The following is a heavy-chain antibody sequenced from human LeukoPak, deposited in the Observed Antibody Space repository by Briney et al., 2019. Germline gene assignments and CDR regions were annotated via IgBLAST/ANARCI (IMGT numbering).Heavy chain of an antibody. CDR3: AKLPRGYSYGYYFDY. CDR2: ISGSGGGT. D-gene: IGHD5-18*01. Sequence: PGGSLRLSCAAYGFTFSSYGMSWVRQAPGKGLEWVSAISGSGGGTHYADSVKGRFTISRDNSKNTLYLQMNSLRAEDTAVYYCAKLPRGYSYGYYFDYWGQGTLVTVSS. CDR1: GFTFSSYG. J-gene: IGHJ4*02. V-gene: IGHV3-23*01.